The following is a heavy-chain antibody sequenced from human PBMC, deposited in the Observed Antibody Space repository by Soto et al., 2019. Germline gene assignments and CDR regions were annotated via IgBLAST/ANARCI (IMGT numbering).Heavy chain of an antibody. D-gene: IGHD6-13*01. V-gene: IGHV1-69*02. CDR1: GGTFSSYT. J-gene: IGHJ6*02. Sequence: QVQLVQSGAEVKKPGSSVKVSCKASGGTFSSYTISWVRQAPGQGLEWMGRIIPILGIANYAQKFQGRVTITADKSTSTAYMELSSLRSEDTDVYYCAVASSSWYYYGMDVWGQGTTVTVSS. CDR3: AVASSSWYYYGMDV. CDR2: IIPILGIA.